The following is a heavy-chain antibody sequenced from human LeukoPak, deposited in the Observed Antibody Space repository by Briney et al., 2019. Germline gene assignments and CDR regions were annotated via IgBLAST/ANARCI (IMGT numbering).Heavy chain of an antibody. CDR3: ARGLYYYDRSTYDDFDY. Sequence: ASVKVSCKASGYPFSTYWLHWVRQAPGQELEWMGFVNPNDGARIYAQKFQGRITMTRDTSTNTVFMELSSLRSEDTAVYYCARGLYYYDRSTYDDFDYWGQGTLVTVSS. D-gene: IGHD3-22*01. V-gene: IGHV1-46*01. CDR2: VNPNDGAR. J-gene: IGHJ4*02. CDR1: GYPFSTYW.